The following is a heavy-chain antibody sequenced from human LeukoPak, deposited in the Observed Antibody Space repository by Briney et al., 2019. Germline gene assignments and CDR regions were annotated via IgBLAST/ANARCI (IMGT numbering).Heavy chain of an antibody. CDR2: IRYDGSNK. CDR1: EFTFSSYG. J-gene: IGHJ5*02. V-gene: IGHV3-30*02. Sequence: GGSLRLSCAASEFTFSSYGMHWVRQAPGKGLEWVAFIRYDGSNKYYADSVKGRFTISRDNSKNTLYLQMNSLRAEDTAVYYCAKDVAYWYDFWSGANWFDPWGQGTLVTVSS. D-gene: IGHD3-3*01. CDR3: AKDVAYWYDFWSGANWFDP.